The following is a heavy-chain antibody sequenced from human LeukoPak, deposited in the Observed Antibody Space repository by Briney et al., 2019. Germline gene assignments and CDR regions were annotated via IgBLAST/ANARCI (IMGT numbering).Heavy chain of an antibody. J-gene: IGHJ4*02. CDR2: IDPSDSYT. Sequence: PGESLKISCKGSGYSFTSYWISWVRQMPGKGLEWMGRIDPSDSYTNYSPSFQGHVTIPADKSISTAYLQWSSLKASDTAMYYCARRGFDHSGADYWGQGTLVTVSS. CDR3: ARRGFDHSGADY. CDR1: GYSFTSYW. D-gene: IGHD3-9*01. V-gene: IGHV5-10-1*01.